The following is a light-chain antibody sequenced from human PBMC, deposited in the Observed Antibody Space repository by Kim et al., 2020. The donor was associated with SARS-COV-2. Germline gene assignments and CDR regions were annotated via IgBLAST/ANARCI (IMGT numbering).Light chain of an antibody. J-gene: IGKJ1*01. CDR1: QSINSNY. CDR3: HQYGNSPRT. Sequence: SPGESATLSCRASQSINSNYLAWYQQKPGQAPRLLIYGASTRTSGIPDRFSGIGSGTDFTLTINRLDPEDFAVYYCHQYGNSPRTFGQGTKVEIK. CDR2: GAS. V-gene: IGKV3-20*01.